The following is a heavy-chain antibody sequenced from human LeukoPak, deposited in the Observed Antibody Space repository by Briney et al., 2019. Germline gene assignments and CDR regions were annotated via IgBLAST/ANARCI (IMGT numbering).Heavy chain of an antibody. CDR1: GFTFSSYS. CDR3: ARDHPGTYYYMDV. J-gene: IGHJ6*03. V-gene: IGHV3-21*01. CDR2: ISSSSSYI. Sequence: GGSLRLSCAASGFTFSSYSMNWVRQAPGKGLEWVSSISSSSSYIYYAGSVKGRFTISRDNAKNSLYLQMNSLRAEDTAVYYCARDHPGTYYYMDVWGKGTTVTVSS. D-gene: IGHD1/OR15-1a*01.